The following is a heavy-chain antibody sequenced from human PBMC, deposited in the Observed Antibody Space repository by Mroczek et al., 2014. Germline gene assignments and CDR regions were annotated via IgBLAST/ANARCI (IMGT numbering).Heavy chain of an antibody. CDR3: ARAWIGQQNALGIAAAGTNYYYGMDV. D-gene: IGHD6-13*01. CDR2: IWYDGSNK. V-gene: IGHV3-33*01. CDR1: GFTFSSYG. J-gene: IGHJ6*02. Sequence: QVQLQQWGGGVVQPGRSLRLSCAASGFTFSSYGMHWVRQAPGKGLEWVAVIWYDGSNKYYADSVKGRFTISRDNSKNTLYLQMNSLRAEDTAVYYCARAWIGQQNALGIAAAGTNYYYGMDVWGQGTHGH.